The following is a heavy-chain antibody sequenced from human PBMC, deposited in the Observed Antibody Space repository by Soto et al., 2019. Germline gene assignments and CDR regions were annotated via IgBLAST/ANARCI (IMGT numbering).Heavy chain of an antibody. CDR3: ARDVEAAAGTLDY. CDR1: GGAISSYY. J-gene: IGHJ4*02. V-gene: IGHV4-59*01. D-gene: IGHD6-13*01. Sequence: WETLSLTXTVSGGAISSYYWSCIRQPLGKGLWWRGDIYYSESTNYNPSLKSRVTIPVDTSKNQSSLKLSSVTAADTAVYYCARDVEAAAGTLDYWGQGTLVTFSS. CDR2: IYYSEST.